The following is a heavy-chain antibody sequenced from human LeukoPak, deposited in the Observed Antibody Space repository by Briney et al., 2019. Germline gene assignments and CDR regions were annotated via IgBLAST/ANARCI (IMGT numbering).Heavy chain of an antibody. J-gene: IGHJ4*02. D-gene: IGHD5-18*01. CDR1: GFTFSSYS. Sequence: GGSLRLSCAASGFTFSSYSMNWVRQAPGKGLEWVSVIYSGGTTYYADSVKGRFTISRDNSKNTLHLQMNSLRAEDTAVYYCARDQYSYAHAAHWGQGTLVTVSS. V-gene: IGHV3-66*01. CDR2: IYSGGTT. CDR3: ARDQYSYAHAAH.